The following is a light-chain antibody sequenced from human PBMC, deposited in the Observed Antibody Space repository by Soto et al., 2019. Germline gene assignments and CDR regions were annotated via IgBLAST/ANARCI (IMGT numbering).Light chain of an antibody. Sequence: DIQMTQSPSSLSASVGDRVTITCQASQDITNFLNWYQQKPGKAPKILISDASNLETGVPSRFTGSGSGTDFTSTIASLQPEDFETYYCQQYDNVPITFGQGTRLEIK. CDR3: QQYDNVPIT. CDR1: QDITNF. CDR2: DAS. J-gene: IGKJ5*01. V-gene: IGKV1-33*01.